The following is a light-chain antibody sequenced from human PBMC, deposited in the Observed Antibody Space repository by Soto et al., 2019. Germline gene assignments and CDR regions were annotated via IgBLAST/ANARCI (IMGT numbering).Light chain of an antibody. Sequence: QSALTQPASVSGCPGQSITSSCTGTSSDVGLYNHVSWYQQHPGRAPKLMIYGVTDRPSGVSDRFSGSKSGNTASLTISGLQAEDEADYYCISYTGTSTPYVFGTGTKVTVL. V-gene: IGLV2-14*01. CDR2: GVT. J-gene: IGLJ1*01. CDR1: SSDVGLYNH. CDR3: ISYTGTSTPYV.